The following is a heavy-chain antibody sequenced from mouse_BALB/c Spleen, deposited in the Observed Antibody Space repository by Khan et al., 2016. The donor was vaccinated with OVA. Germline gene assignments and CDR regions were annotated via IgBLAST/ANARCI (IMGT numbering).Heavy chain of an antibody. D-gene: IGHD1-1*01. CDR2: LYYSGTI. CDR3: ARDYGSLYWYFDV. Sequence: EVQLVESGPGLVKPSQTVSLTCTVTGISITTGNYRWSWIRQFPGNKLEWIGYLYYSGTITYNPSLTSRTTITRDTSKNQFFLEMNSLTAEDTATYSCARDYGSLYWYFDVWGAGTTVTVSS. CDR1: GISITTGNYR. V-gene: IGHV3-5*02. J-gene: IGHJ1*01.